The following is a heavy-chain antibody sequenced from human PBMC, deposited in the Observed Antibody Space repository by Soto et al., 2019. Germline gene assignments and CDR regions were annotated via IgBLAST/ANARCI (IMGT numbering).Heavy chain of an antibody. CDR2: MNPNSGGT. CDR3: AIGYYRSSWRVFDY. D-gene: IGHD6-13*01. Sequence: QVQLVKSGADVKKPGASVKVSCKTSGYTFSGYFMHWLRQAPGQGLEWMGWMNPNSGGTDYAQNFQGRVSMTWDTSISTAYIELSRLRSDDTAIYYCAIGYYRSSWRVFDYWGQGTLVTVSS. CDR1: GYTFSGYF. V-gene: IGHV1-2*02. J-gene: IGHJ4*02.